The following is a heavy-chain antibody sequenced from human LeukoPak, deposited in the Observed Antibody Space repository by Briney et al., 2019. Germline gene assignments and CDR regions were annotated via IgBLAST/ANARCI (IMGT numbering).Heavy chain of an antibody. CDR3: ARDYYYDDSGQPVRLDY. J-gene: IGHJ4*02. CDR1: GFNVSSNY. Sequence: PGGSLRLSCVASGFNVSSNYMSWVRQAPGKGPEWLSVIYRGGTTYYAGSVKGRLTISRDDSKNTLYLQMNSLRAEDTAVYYCARDYYYDDSGQPVRLDYWGQGTLVTVSS. V-gene: IGHV3-66*01. CDR2: IYRGGTT. D-gene: IGHD3-22*01.